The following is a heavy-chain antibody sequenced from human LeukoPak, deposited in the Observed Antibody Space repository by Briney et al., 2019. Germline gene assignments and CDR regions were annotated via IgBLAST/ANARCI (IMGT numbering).Heavy chain of an antibody. CDR3: ARGGTYYGFEY. D-gene: IGHD1-26*01. CDR2: ITSSGYTI. CDR1: GFTFSSYE. V-gene: IGHV3-48*03. Sequence: GGSLRLSCVVSGFTFSSYEMNWVRQAPGKGLEWVSYITSSGYTIYYADSLKGRITISRDNARNSLYLQMNSLRAEDTAVYYCARGGTYYGFEYWGQGTLVTVSS. J-gene: IGHJ4*02.